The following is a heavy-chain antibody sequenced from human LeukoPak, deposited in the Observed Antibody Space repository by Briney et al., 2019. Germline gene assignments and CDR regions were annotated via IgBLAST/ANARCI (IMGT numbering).Heavy chain of an antibody. V-gene: IGHV4-59*01. J-gene: IGHJ5*02. CDR1: GGYISSYY. D-gene: IGHD2/OR15-2a*01. CDR3: ARGGIYFSP. Sequence: SETLSLTCTVSGGYISSYYWSWIRQPPGKGLEWIGYIYYSGYSNYNPSLQSRVTISLDTSKNQFSLNLNSVTAADTAVYYCARGGIYFSPWGQGTLVTVSS. CDR2: IYYSGYS.